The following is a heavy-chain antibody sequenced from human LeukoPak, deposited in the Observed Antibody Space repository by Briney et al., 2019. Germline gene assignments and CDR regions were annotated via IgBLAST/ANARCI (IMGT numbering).Heavy chain of an antibody. CDR1: GFTFSSYG. J-gene: IGHJ4*02. D-gene: IGHD1-26*01. CDR3: AKVREKPSQFDY. CDR2: IRYDGSNR. Sequence: GGSLRLSCAASGFTFSSYGMHWVRQAPGKGLEWVAFIRYDGSNRYYVDSVKGRFTISRDNSKNTLFLQMTSLRAEDTALYYCAKVREKPSQFDYWGQGTPVIAAS. V-gene: IGHV3-30*02.